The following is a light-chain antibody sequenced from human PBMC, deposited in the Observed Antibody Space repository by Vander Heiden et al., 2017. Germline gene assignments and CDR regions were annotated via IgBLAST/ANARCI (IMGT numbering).Light chain of an antibody. J-gene: IGLJ3*02. V-gene: IGLV1-44*01. CDR2: YNN. CDR3: AAWDDSLNGWV. Sequence: QSVLTQPPSASGTPGQRVTISCSGSRSNIGFNPVTWYQHLPGTAPKLLIYYNNERPSGVPDRFSGSKSGTSASLAISGLQSEDEADYFCAAWDDSLNGWVFGGGTKLTVL. CDR1: RSNIGFNP.